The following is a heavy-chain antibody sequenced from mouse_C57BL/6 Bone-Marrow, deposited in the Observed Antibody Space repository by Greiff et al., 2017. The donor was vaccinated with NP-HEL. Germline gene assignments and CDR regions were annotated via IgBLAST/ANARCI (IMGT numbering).Heavy chain of an antibody. J-gene: IGHJ4*01. V-gene: IGHV1-81*01. D-gene: IGHD1-1*01. Sequence: QVQLQQSGAELARPGASVKLSCKASGYTFTSYGISWVKQRTGQGLEWIGEIYPRSGNTYYNEKFKGKATLTADKSSSTAYMELRSLTSEDSAVYFCAREGITTVVENYAMDYWGQGTSVTVSS. CDR2: IYPRSGNT. CDR3: AREGITTVVENYAMDY. CDR1: GYTFTSYG.